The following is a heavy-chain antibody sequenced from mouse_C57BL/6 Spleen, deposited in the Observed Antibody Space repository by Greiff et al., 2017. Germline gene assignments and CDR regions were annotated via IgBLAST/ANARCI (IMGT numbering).Heavy chain of an antibody. CDR1: GYTFTSYG. V-gene: IGHV1-81*01. J-gene: IGHJ1*03. CDR3: ARSHYCGSSLWYFDV. CDR2: IYPRSGNT. D-gene: IGHD1-1*01. Sequence: VQLQESGAELARPGASVKLSCKASGYTFTSYGISWVKQRTGQGLEWIGEIYPRSGNTYYNEKFKGKATLTADKSSSTAYMELRRLISEDSAVYFCARSHYCGSSLWYFDVWGTGATVTVSS.